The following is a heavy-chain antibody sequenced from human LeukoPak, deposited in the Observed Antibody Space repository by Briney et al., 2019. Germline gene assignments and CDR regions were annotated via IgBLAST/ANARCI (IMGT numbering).Heavy chain of an antibody. CDR2: ISGSGGST. CDR1: GFTFSSYW. V-gene: IGHV3-23*01. CDR3: AKDSKYCSSTSCYYYFDY. Sequence: PGGSLRLSCAASGFTFSSYWMNWVRQAPGKGLEWVSGISGSGGSTHYADSVKGRFTISRDNSENTLYLQMNSLRAEDTAAYYCAKDSKYCSSTSCYYYFDYWGQGTLVTVSS. D-gene: IGHD2-2*01. J-gene: IGHJ4*02.